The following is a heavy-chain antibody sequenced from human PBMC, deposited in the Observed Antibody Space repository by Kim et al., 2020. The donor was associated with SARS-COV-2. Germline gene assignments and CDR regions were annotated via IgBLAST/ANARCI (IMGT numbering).Heavy chain of an antibody. Sequence: SETLSLTCTVSGGSISSGGYYWSWIRQHPGKGLEWIGYIYYSGSTYYNPSLKSRATISVDTSKNQFSLKLSSVTAADTAVYYCARGGSNIVVVPDASVHYYYGLDVWGQGTTVTVSS. J-gene: IGHJ6*02. V-gene: IGHV4-31*03. D-gene: IGHD2-2*01. CDR2: IYYSGST. CDR1: GGSISSGGYY. CDR3: ARGGSNIVVVPDASVHYYYGLDV.